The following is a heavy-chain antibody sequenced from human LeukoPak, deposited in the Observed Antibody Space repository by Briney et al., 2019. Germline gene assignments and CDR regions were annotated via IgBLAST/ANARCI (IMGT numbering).Heavy chain of an antibody. J-gene: IGHJ4*02. D-gene: IGHD5-18*01. V-gene: IGHV1-2*02. CDR3: ARGEDTAMVPPDC. CDR1: GYTFTGYY. Sequence: VASVKVSCKASGYTFTGYYMHWVRQAPGQGLEWMGWINPNSGGTNYAQKFQGRVTMTRDTSISTAYMELSRLRSDDTAVYYCARGEDTAMVPPDCWCQGTLVTVSS. CDR2: INPNSGGT.